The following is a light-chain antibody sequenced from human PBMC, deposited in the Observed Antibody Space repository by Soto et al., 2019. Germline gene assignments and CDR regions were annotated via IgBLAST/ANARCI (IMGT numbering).Light chain of an antibody. CDR2: RVI. Sequence: QSVLTQPASMSGSPGQSITISCTGTSSDIGRYDYVSWYQQLPGKATKLIIYRVINRPSGVSDRFSGSKAGNSASLSISGLHPEDEASYFCGSYTSPTTWVFGVGTKLAFL. J-gene: IGLJ3*02. V-gene: IGLV2-14*03. CDR3: GSYTSPTTWV. CDR1: SSDIGRYDY.